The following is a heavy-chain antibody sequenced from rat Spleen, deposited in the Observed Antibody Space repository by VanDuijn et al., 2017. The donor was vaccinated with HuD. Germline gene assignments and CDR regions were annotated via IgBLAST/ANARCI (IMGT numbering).Heavy chain of an antibody. Sequence: EVQLVESGGCLVQPGRSLKLSCAASGFTFSDYNMAWVRQAPKKGLEWVATISYDGSSTYYRDSVKGRFTISRDNAKSTLYLQMDSLRSEDTATYYCTRHNSGYGVMDAWGQGASVTVSS. V-gene: IGHV5-7*01. CDR3: TRHNSGYGVMDA. CDR1: GFTFSDYN. J-gene: IGHJ4*01. CDR2: ISYDGSST. D-gene: IGHD4-3*01.